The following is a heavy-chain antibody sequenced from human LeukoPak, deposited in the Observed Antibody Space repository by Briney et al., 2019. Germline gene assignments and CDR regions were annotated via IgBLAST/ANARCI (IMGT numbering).Heavy chain of an antibody. D-gene: IGHD2-2*01. CDR3: ARLYQSSLGYCSSTSCYGGGYYFDY. CDR1: GGSISSYY. Sequence: SETLSLTCTVSGGSISSYYWSWIRQPPGKGLEWIGYIYYSGSTNYNPSLKSRVTISVDTSKNQCSLKLSSVTAADTAVYYCARLYQSSLGYCSSTSCYGGGYYFDYWGQGTLVTVSS. V-gene: IGHV4-59*08. CDR2: IYYSGST. J-gene: IGHJ4*02.